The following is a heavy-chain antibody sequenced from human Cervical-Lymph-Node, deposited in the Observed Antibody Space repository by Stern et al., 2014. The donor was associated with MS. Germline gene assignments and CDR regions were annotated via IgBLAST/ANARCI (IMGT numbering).Heavy chain of an antibody. CDR1: GYSFTIYY. J-gene: IGHJ4*02. CDR3: ARHVQGFDY. CDR2: IYPYDSDT. Sequence: EVQLVESGAEVKKPGESLKISWKLSGYSFTIYYIAWVRQMPGKGLEWMGVIYPYDSDTTYRPSFQGQVTISADKSITSAYLQWSSLRASDTAMYYCARHVQGFDYWGQGTLVTVSS. V-gene: IGHV5-51*01.